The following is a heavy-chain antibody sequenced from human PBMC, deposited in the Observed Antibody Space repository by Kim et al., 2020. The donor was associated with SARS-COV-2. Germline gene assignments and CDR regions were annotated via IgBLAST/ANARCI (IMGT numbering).Heavy chain of an antibody. V-gene: IGHV4-59*01. J-gene: IGHJ4*02. CDR3: ARENTAGSFYFDF. Sequence: NPYIKSRATISFGTSKNQFSLKLTSVAAADTAVYYCARENTAGSFYFDFWGQGILVTVSS. D-gene: IGHD1-1*01.